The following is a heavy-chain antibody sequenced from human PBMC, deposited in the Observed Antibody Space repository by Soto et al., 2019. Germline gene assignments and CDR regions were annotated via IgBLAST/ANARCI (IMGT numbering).Heavy chain of an antibody. D-gene: IGHD2-2*02. Sequence: ASVKVSCKASGYTFTSYAMHWVRQAPGQRLECMGWINAGNGNTKYSQKFQGRVTITRDTSASTAYMELSSLRSEDTAVYYCARSGNDCSSTSCYTGIFYYYYGMDVWGQGTTVTVSS. V-gene: IGHV1-3*01. J-gene: IGHJ6*02. CDR1: GYTFTSYA. CDR3: ARSGNDCSSTSCYTGIFYYYYGMDV. CDR2: INAGNGNT.